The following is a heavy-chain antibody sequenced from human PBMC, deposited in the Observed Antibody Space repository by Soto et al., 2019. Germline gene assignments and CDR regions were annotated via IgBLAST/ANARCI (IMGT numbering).Heavy chain of an antibody. J-gene: IGHJ4*02. CDR3: STGNFGSLGI. D-gene: IGHD3-10*01. CDR1: GFTFSSYS. CDR2: VKSKNSGGTT. V-gene: IGHV3-15*07. Sequence: GGSLRLSCAASGFTFSSYSMNWVRQAPGEGLEWVGRVKSKNSGGTTEYAAPVKTRFTISRDDSKNMLYLQMNSLKTEDTAVYYCSTGNFGSLGIWGQGTQVTVSS.